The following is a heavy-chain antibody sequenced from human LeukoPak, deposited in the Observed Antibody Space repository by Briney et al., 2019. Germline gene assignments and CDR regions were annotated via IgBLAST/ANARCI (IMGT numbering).Heavy chain of an antibody. V-gene: IGHV3-11*04. CDR2: FSSGDTNI. J-gene: IGHJ6*03. CDR1: GFNFSDYY. Sequence: PGGSLRLSCAASGFNFSDYYMSWVRQAPGRGLEWISFFSSGDTNIKYADSVKGRFTISRDNDKNSLYLQMNSLRAEDTAVYFCAREIHSTGYYCGGGYMDVWGEGTTVTVSS. D-gene: IGHD3-22*01. CDR3: AREIHSTGYYCGGGYMDV.